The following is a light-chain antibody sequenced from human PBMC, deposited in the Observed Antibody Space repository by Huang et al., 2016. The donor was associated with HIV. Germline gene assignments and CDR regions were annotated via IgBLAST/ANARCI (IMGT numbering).Light chain of an antibody. V-gene: IGKV1-5*01. CDR2: DAS. CDR1: QSINNW. Sequence: DIQMTQSPSTLSASVGYRVTITCRASQSINNWLAWYQQKPGKAPKLLIYDASSLERGVPSRFSGSGSGTEFTLTISSLQPDNFGTYYCQQYNSYPLTFGGGTKVEIK. J-gene: IGKJ4*01. CDR3: QQYNSYPLT.